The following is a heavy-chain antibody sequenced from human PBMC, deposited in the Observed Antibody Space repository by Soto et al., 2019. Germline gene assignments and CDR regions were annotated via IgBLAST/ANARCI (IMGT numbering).Heavy chain of an antibody. CDR2: ISYDGSNK. Sequence: QVQLVESGGGVVQPGRSLRLSCAASGFTFSSYAMHWVRQAPGKGLEWVAVISYDGSNKYYADSVKGRFTISRDNSKNTLYLQMNSLRAEDTAVYYCARSGSPLLRWVDYWGQGTLVTVSS. CDR3: ARSGSPLLRWVDY. V-gene: IGHV3-30-3*01. CDR1: GFTFSSYA. D-gene: IGHD2-15*01. J-gene: IGHJ4*02.